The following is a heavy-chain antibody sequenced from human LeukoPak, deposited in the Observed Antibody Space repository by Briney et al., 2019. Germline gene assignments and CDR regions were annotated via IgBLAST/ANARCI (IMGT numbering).Heavy chain of an antibody. CDR3: ARVPDGGNTGNWFDP. V-gene: IGHV1-2*02. CDR1: GYTFTGYY. J-gene: IGHJ5*02. CDR2: INPNSGGT. D-gene: IGHD4-23*01. Sequence: ASVKVSCKASGYTFTGYYMHWVRQAPGQGLEWMGWINPNSGGTNYAQKFQGRVTMTTDTSTSTAYMELRSLRSDDTAVYYCARVPDGGNTGNWFDPWGQGTLVTVSS.